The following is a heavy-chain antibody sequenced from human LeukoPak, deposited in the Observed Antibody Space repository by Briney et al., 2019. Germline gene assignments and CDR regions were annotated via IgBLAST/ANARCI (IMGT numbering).Heavy chain of an antibody. CDR1: GFTFSSYA. J-gene: IGHJ4*02. D-gene: IGHD6-19*01. CDR3: AKDNRAVAGSLSGY. V-gene: IGHV3-23*01. CDR2: ISGSGGST. Sequence: GGSLRLSCAASGFTFSSYAMSWVRQAPGKGLEWVSAISGSGGSTYYADSVKGRFTISRDNSKNTLYLQMNSPRAEDTAVYYCAKDNRAVAGSLSGYWGQGTLVTVSS.